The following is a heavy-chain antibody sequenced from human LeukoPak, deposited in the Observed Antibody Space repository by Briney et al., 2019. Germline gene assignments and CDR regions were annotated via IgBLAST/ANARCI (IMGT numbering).Heavy chain of an antibody. CDR3: ARKPSGYSSSWPFDY. CDR1: GYSISSGYY. V-gene: IGHV4-38-2*02. J-gene: IGHJ4*02. D-gene: IGHD6-13*01. Sequence: SETLSLTCTVSGYSISSGYYWGWIRQPPGKGLEWIGSIYHSGSTYYNPSLKSRVTISVDTSKNQFSLKLSSVTAAGTAVYYCARKPSGYSSSWPFDYWGQGTLVTVSS. CDR2: IYHSGST.